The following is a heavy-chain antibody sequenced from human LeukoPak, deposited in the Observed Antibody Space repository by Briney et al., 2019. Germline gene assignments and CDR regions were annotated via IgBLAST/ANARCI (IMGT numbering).Heavy chain of an antibody. CDR1: GGSISSGGYY. J-gene: IGHJ4*02. V-gene: IGHV4-31*03. D-gene: IGHD6-13*01. CDR3: AREASAPGGLSSSPRRSSWWYNFDN. Sequence: SETLSLTCTVSGGSISSGGYYWSWIRQHPGKGLEWIGYIYYSGSTYYNPSLKSRVTISVDTSKNQFSLKLSSVTAADTAVYYCAREASAPGGLSSSPRRSSWWYNFDNWGQGTLVTVSS. CDR2: IYYSGST.